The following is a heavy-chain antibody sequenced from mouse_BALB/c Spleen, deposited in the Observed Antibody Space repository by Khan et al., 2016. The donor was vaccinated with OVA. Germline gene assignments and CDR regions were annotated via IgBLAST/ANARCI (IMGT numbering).Heavy chain of an antibody. CDR3: ARVYGGDFDY. Sequence: EVQLQESGPGLVKPSQSLSLTCTVTGYSITTDYAWNWIRQFPGNKLEWMGYISYSGNTKYNPSLKSRISITRDTSKNQFFLQLKSVTTEDTARYDWARVYGGDFDYWGQGTTLTVSS. CDR1: GYSITTDYA. J-gene: IGHJ2*01. CDR2: ISYSGNT. V-gene: IGHV3-2*02. D-gene: IGHD1-1*01.